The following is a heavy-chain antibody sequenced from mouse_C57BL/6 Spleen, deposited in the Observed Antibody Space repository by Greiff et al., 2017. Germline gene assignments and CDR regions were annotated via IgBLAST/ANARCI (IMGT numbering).Heavy chain of an antibody. J-gene: IGHJ4*01. V-gene: IGHV5-16*01. CDR2: INYDGSST. D-gene: IGHD2-2*01. CDR3: AKYGYDSYAMDY. Sequence: EVQLVESEGGLVQPGSSMKLSCTASGFTFSDYYMAWVRQVPEKGLEWVANINYDGSSTYYLDSLKSRFIISRDNAKNILYLQMSSLKSEDTATYYCAKYGYDSYAMDYWGQGTSVTVSS. CDR1: GFTFSDYY.